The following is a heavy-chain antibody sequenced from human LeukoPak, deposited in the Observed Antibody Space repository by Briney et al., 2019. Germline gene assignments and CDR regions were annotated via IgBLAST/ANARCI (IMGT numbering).Heavy chain of an antibody. CDR2: IKQDGSEK. V-gene: IGHV3-7*01. Sequence: PGGSLRLSCAASEFTFFTYPMSWVRQAPGKGLEWVANIKQDGSEKYYVDSVKGRFTISRDNAKNSLYLQMNSLRAEDTAVYYCARDGYSSSWYRLAVAADPPDYWGQGTLVTVSS. CDR3: ARDGYSSSWYRLAVAADPPDY. J-gene: IGHJ4*02. D-gene: IGHD6-13*01. CDR1: EFTFFTYP.